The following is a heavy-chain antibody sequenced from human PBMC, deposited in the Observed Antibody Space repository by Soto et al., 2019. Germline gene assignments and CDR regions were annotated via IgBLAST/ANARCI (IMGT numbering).Heavy chain of an antibody. V-gene: IGHV1-18*01. J-gene: IGHJ6*02. CDR3: ARDLPTMDV. CDR2: IRDYNGNT. CDR1: GYTFTSYG. Sequence: QVQLVQSGAEVKKPGASVKVSCKASGYTFTSYGISWVRQAPGQGLEWMGWIRDYNGNTNYAQKIQGRVTMTTDTSTRTAYMELRSLRSDVTAVYYCARDLPTMDVWGQGTTVTVSS.